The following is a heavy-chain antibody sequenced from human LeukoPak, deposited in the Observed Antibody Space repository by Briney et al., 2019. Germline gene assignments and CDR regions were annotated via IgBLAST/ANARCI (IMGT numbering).Heavy chain of an antibody. V-gene: IGHV4-59*01. CDR3: ARVSTGDAFDI. J-gene: IGHJ3*02. CDR2: IYYSVST. Sequence: PSETLSLTSTLSARSISSYYWSWIRQPPGKGLEWIGYIYYSVSTNYNPSLKSRVTISVDTSKNQFTLKLSAVTAADTAVYYCARVSTGDAFDIWGPGTMVTVSS. CDR1: ARSISSYY. D-gene: IGHD4-17*01.